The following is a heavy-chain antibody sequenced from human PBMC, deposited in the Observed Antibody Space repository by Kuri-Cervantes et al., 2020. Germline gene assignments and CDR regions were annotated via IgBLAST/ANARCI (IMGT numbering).Heavy chain of an antibody. CDR1: GDSISSSSFY. CDR3: ARGAGSSGWYLQWFDP. V-gene: IGHV4-39*07. D-gene: IGHD6-19*01. J-gene: IGHJ5*02. Sequence: SETLSLTCTVPGDSISSSSFYWGWIRQPPGKGLEWIGSIYYSGSTYYNPSLKSRVTISVDTSKNQFSLKLSSVTAADTAVYYCARGAGSSGWYLQWFDPWGQGTLVTVSS. CDR2: IYYSGST.